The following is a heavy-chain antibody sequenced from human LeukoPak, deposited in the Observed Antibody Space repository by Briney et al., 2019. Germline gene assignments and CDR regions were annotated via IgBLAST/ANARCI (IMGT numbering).Heavy chain of an antibody. CDR2: IYPGDSDT. J-gene: IGHJ4*02. CDR3: ARSPSTPHFDY. Sequence: GESPKISCKGSGYSFTNYWIGWVRQMPGKGLEWMAIIYPGDSDTKYSPSFQGQVTISADKSISTAYLQWSSLKASDTAMYYCARSPSTPHFDYWGQGTLVTVSS. CDR1: GYSFTNYW. D-gene: IGHD5/OR15-5a*01. V-gene: IGHV5-51*01.